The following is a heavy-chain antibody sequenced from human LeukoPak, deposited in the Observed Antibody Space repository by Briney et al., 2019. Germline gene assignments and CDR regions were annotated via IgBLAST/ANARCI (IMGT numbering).Heavy chain of an antibody. CDR2: IKQDGSEK. CDR3: ARDRDYDFWSGYYNPYYYYYGMDV. J-gene: IGHJ6*02. D-gene: IGHD3-3*01. Sequence: GGSLRLSCAASGFTFSTYWMTWVRQAPGKGLEWVANIKQDGSEKNYVDSVKGRFTISRDNAKNSLYLQMNSLRAEDTAVYYCARDRDYDFWSGYYNPYYYYYGMDVWGQGTTVTVSS. CDR1: GFTFSTYW. V-gene: IGHV3-7*01.